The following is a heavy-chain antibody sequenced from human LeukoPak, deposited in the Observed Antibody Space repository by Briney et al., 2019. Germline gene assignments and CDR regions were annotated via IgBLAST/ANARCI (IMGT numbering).Heavy chain of an antibody. J-gene: IGHJ4*02. V-gene: IGHV3-15*01. Sequence: PGGSLRLSCAASGFTFSSYAMSWVRQAPGKGLEWVGRIKSKTDGGTTDYAAPVKGRFTISRDDSKNTVYLQMNSLRAEDTAVYYCAKEDVDTAMVYVYWGQGTLVTVSS. D-gene: IGHD5-18*01. CDR3: AKEDVDTAMVYVY. CDR2: IKSKTDGGTT. CDR1: GFTFSSYA.